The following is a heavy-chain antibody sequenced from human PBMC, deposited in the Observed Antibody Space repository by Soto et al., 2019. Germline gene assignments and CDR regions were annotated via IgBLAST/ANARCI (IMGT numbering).Heavy chain of an antibody. V-gene: IGHV4-59*02. Sequence: SVTLSLTCNVSGVSVRGYYWSWIRQPPGKGLEWIGYIYYSGSTNYNPSLKSRVTISVDTSKNQFSLKLTSVTAADTAMYFCASHNCGGDCYSRYFQHWGQGTLVTVSS. CDR1: GVSVRGYY. CDR2: IYYSGST. CDR3: ASHNCGGDCYSRYFQH. J-gene: IGHJ1*01. D-gene: IGHD2-21*02.